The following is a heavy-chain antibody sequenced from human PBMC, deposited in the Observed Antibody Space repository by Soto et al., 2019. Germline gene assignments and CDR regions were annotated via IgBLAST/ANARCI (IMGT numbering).Heavy chain of an antibody. V-gene: IGHV3-21*01. CDR2: ISSSSSYI. Sequence: GGSLRLSCAPSGFTLSSYSMNWVRQAPGKGLEWVSSISSSSSYIYYADSVKGRFTISRDNAKNSLYLQMNSLRAEDTAVYYCASRSTMIPLDFWGQGTLVTVSS. CDR3: ASRSTMIPLDF. J-gene: IGHJ4*02. D-gene: IGHD3-22*01. CDR1: GFTLSSYS.